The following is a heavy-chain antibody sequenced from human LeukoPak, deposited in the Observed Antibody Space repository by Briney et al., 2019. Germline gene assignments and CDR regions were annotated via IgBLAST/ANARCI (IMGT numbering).Heavy chain of an antibody. Sequence: SETLSLTCTVSGGSISSYYWSWIRQPAGKGLEWIGRIYTSGSTNYNPSLKSRVTMSVDTSKNQFSLKLSSVTAADTAVYYCARLDGNIVVVPAFTFDYWGQGTLVTVSS. CDR1: GGSISSYY. CDR2: IYTSGST. CDR3: ARLDGNIVVVPAFTFDY. J-gene: IGHJ4*02. V-gene: IGHV4-4*07. D-gene: IGHD2-2*01.